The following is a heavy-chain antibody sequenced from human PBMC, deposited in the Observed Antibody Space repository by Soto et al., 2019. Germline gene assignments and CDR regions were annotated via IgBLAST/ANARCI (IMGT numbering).Heavy chain of an antibody. D-gene: IGHD6-19*01. CDR2: IYHSGSA. CDR3: ARHIAVTGTWAFDY. J-gene: IGHJ4*02. Sequence: QVQLQESGPGLVKPSGTLSLTCAVSGGSISSSNCWIWVRQPPGKGLEWIGEIYHSGSANYNPSLKCRVTISMAQSNNQLSLELSSVTAADSAVYFCARHIAVTGTWAFDYWGQGTRVIVSS. CDR1: GGSISSSNC. V-gene: IGHV4-4*02.